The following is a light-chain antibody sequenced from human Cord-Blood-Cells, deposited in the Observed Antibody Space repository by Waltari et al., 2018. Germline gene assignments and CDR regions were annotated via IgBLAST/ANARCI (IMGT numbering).Light chain of an antibody. CDR1: SSAVGGYTY. Sequence: QSALTQPPSASGSPGQSVTISCTGTSSAVGGYTYVSWYQQHPGKAPKLMIYEVSKRPSGVPDRFSGSKSGNPASLTVSGLQAEDEADYYCSSYAGSNNLVFGGGTKLTVL. J-gene: IGLJ3*02. V-gene: IGLV2-8*01. CDR2: EVS. CDR3: SSYAGSNNLV.